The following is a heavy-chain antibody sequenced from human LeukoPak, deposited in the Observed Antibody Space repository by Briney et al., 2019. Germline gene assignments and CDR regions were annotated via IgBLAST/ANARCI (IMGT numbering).Heavy chain of an antibody. J-gene: IGHJ3*02. CDR3: AKSVVPAAIDDAFDI. CDR2: IRYDGSNK. V-gene: IGHV3-30*02. CDR1: GFTFSSYG. Sequence: GGSLRLSCAASGFTFSSYGMHWVRQAPGKGLEWVTFIRYDGSNKYYADSVKGRFTISRDNSKNTLYLQMNSLRAEDTAVYYCAKSVVPAAIDDAFDIWGQGTMVTVSS. D-gene: IGHD2-2*02.